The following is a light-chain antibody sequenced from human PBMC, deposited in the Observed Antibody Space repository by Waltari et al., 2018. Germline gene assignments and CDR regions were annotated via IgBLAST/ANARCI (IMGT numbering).Light chain of an antibody. J-gene: IGKJ1*01. CDR1: ESIRND. CDR2: AAS. CDR3: LQDYLYPRT. Sequence: AVQMTQSPSSLSASVGDRATITVRASESIRNDLGWDQQKPGKAPNLLIYAASRLQDGVPSRFSGSGSGTYFTLTISSLQPEDFATYYCLQDYLYPRTFGQGTKVEIK. V-gene: IGKV1-6*01.